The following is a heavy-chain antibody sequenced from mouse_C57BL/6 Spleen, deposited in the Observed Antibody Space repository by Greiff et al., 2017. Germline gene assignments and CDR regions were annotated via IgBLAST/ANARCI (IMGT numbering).Heavy chain of an antibody. CDR3: SRHQMSITTVSIYAMDY. V-gene: IGHV5-6*01. Sequence: EVQGVESGGDLVKPGGSLKLSCAASGFTFSSYGMSWVRQTPEKRLEWVATISSGGSYTYYTDSVKGRFTISRDNAKNTLYLQMSSLKAADTAMYYCSRHQMSITTVSIYAMDYWGQGTSVTVSS. CDR2: ISSGGSYT. CDR1: GFTFSSYG. J-gene: IGHJ4*01. D-gene: IGHD1-1*01.